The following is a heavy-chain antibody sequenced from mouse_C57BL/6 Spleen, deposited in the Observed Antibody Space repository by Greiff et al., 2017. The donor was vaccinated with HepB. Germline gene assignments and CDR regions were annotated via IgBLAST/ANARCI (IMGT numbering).Heavy chain of an antibody. J-gene: IGHJ4*01. CDR1: GFSLTSYA. V-gene: IGHV2-9-1*01. D-gene: IGHD2-10*02. CDR3: ARKGYGNYGAMDY. Sequence: VQGVESGPGLVAPSQSLSITCTVSGFSLTSYAISWVRQPPGKGLEWLGVIWTGGGTNYNSAPKSRLSISKDDPKSQVFLKMNSLQTDDTARDYCARKGYGNYGAMDYWGQGTSVTVSS. CDR2: IWTGGGT.